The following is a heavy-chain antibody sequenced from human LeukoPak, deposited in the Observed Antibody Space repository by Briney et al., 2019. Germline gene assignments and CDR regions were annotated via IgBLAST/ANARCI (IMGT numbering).Heavy chain of an antibody. Sequence: PGGSLRLSCAVSGFAFSNYNMNWVRQAPGKGLEWVASISSSSGHIHYADSVKGRFTISRDNAKNTLYLQMNSLRAEDTAVYYCARTIFGVVTESLSAFDIWGQGTMVTVSS. D-gene: IGHD3-3*01. J-gene: IGHJ3*02. CDR2: ISSSSGHI. CDR1: GFAFSNYN. V-gene: IGHV3-21*01. CDR3: ARTIFGVVTESLSAFDI.